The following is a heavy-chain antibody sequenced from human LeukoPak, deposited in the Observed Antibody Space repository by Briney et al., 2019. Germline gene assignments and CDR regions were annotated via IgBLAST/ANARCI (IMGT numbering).Heavy chain of an antibody. CDR1: GFTFSSYG. V-gene: IGHV3-30*02. CDR2: IWYDGSNK. D-gene: IGHD2-21*02. CDR3: AKSSCGGDCYSQDWFDY. Sequence: GGSLRLSCAASGFTFSSYGMHWVRQAPGKGLEWVAVIWYDGSNKYYADSVKGRFTISRDNSKNTLYLQMNSLRAEDTAVYYCAKSSCGGDCYSQDWFDYWGQGTLVTVSS. J-gene: IGHJ4*02.